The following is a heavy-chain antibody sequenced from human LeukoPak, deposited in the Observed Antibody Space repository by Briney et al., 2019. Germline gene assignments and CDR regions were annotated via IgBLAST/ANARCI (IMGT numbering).Heavy chain of an antibody. CDR1: GGSISSSSYY. Sequence: SETLSLTCTVSGGSISSSSYYWGWIRQPPGKGLEWIGSIYYSGSTYYNPSLKSRVTISVDTSKNQFSLKLSSVTAADTAVYYCASYPRRLYYDYVWGSYRYRGESDDPRGVYWGQGTLVTVSS. V-gene: IGHV4-39*01. CDR3: ASYPRRLYYDYVWGSYRYRGESDDPRGVY. D-gene: IGHD3-16*02. CDR2: IYYSGST. J-gene: IGHJ4*02.